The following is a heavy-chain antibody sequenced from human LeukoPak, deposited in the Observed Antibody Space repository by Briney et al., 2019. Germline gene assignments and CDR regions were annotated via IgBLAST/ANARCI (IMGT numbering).Heavy chain of an antibody. D-gene: IGHD3-22*01. CDR2: IYYSGST. CDR1: GGSISSHY. Sequence: PSETLSLTCTVSGGSISSHYWSWIRQPPGKGLEWIGYIYYSGSTNYNPSLKSRVTISVDTSKNQFSLKLSSVTAADTAVYYCASYDSSCLVAFDIWGQGTMVTVSS. V-gene: IGHV4-59*11. J-gene: IGHJ3*02. CDR3: ASYDSSCLVAFDI.